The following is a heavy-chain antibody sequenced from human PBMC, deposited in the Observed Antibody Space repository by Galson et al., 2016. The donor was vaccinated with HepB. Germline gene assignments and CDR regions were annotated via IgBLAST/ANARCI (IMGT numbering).Heavy chain of an antibody. CDR2: IYSGGST. V-gene: IGHV3-53*01. D-gene: IGHD1-7*01. J-gene: IGHJ3*02. Sequence: SLRLSCAVSGFIVNNNYMSWVRQAPGKGLEWVSVIYSGGSTYYADSVRGRFTISRDNSKNTLYLQMNSLRAEDTAVYYCARELWNYNSFDMWGQGTMVTVSS. CDR1: GFIVNNNY. CDR3: ARELWNYNSFDM.